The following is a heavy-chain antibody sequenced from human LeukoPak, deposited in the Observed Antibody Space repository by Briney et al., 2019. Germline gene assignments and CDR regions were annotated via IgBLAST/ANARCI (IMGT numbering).Heavy chain of an antibody. CDR3: ARESGYDSSGGGAFDI. CDR2: ISYDGSNK. CDR1: GFTFSSYA. Sequence: PGGSLRLSCAASGFTFSSYAVHWVRQAPGKGLEWVAVISYDGSNKYYADSVKGRFTISRDNSKNTLYLQMNSLRAEDTAVYYCARESGYDSSGGGAFDIWGQGTMVTVSS. J-gene: IGHJ3*02. V-gene: IGHV3-30*01. D-gene: IGHD3-22*01.